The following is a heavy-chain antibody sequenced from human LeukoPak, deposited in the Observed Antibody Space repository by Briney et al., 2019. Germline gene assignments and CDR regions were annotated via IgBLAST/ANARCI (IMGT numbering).Heavy chain of an antibody. CDR3: ARDRGYSSGWNYYYYGMDV. Sequence: GGSLRLSCAASGFTFSDYWIHWVRQAPGKGLVWVSRINTDGSITNYADSVKGRFSISRDNAKNSLYLQMNSLRAEDTAVYYCARDRGYSSGWNYYYYGMDVWGQGTTVTVSS. V-gene: IGHV3-74*01. J-gene: IGHJ6*02. D-gene: IGHD6-19*01. CDR1: GFTFSDYW. CDR2: INTDGSIT.